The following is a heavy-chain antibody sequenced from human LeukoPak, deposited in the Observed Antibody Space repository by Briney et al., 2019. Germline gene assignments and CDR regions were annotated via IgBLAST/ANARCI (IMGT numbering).Heavy chain of an antibody. CDR2: IFYSGST. J-gene: IGHJ4*02. CDR1: GGSFSGYY. CDR3: ARAVSLVRGVIVYSFDY. D-gene: IGHD3-10*01. Sequence: SETLSLTCAVYGGSFSGYYWSWIRQPPGKGLEWIGYIFYSGSTNYNPSLRSRVTMSVDTSQNQFSLRLSSVTAADTAVYYCARAVSLVRGVIVYSFDYWGQGTLVTVSS. V-gene: IGHV4-59*01.